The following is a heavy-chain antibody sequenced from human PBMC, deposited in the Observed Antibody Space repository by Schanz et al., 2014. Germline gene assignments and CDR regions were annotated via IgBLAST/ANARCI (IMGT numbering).Heavy chain of an antibody. CDR2: IWYDGSKK. J-gene: IGHJ4*02. CDR1: GFNISTYG. V-gene: IGHV3-33*01. D-gene: IGHD4-17*01. CDR3: VRDLGGDQTDY. Sequence: QVQLVESGGGVVQPGRSLRLSCAASGFNISTYGMHWVRQAPGKGLEWVAVIWYDGSKKYYADSVKGRFTISRDSSKNTLDLQMNSLRAEDTAVYYCVRDLGGDQTDYWGQGTLVTVSS.